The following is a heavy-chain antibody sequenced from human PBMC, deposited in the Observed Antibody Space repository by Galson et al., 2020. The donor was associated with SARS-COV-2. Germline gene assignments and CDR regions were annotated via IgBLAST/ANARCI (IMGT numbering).Heavy chain of an antibody. CDR1: GGSISSNY. CDR3: ATDLVRGNYALNAFDI. Sequence: SETLSLTCTVSGGSISSNYWSWIRQAPGKGLEWIGYIYYSGSTKYNDSLKSRVTISIDTSKKQFSLKMTSVTAADTAVYYCATDLVRGNYALNAFDIWGQGTMVSVSS. V-gene: IGHV4-59*01. CDR2: IYYSGST. D-gene: IGHD1-26*01. J-gene: IGHJ3*02.